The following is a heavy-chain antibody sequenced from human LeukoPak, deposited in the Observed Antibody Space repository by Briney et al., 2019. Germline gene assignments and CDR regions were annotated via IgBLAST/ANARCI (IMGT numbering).Heavy chain of an antibody. CDR1: GGSISSYY. CDR3: AREQEYGMDV. J-gene: IGHJ6*02. V-gene: IGHV4-59*01. Sequence: PSETLSLTCTVPGGSISSYYWSWIRQPPGKGLEWIGYIYYSGSTNYNPSLKSRVTISVDTSKNQFSLKLSSVTAADTAVYYCAREQEYGMDVWGQGTTVTVSS. CDR2: IYYSGST.